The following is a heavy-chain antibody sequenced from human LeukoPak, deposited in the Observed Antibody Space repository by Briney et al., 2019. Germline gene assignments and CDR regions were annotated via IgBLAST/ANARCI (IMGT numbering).Heavy chain of an antibody. V-gene: IGHV3-9*01. CDR1: GFTFDDYA. J-gene: IGHJ6*02. D-gene: IGHD3-22*01. Sequence: GRSLRLSCAASGFTFDDYAMHWVRQAPGKGLEWVSGISWNSGTISYADSVRGRFTISRDNAKNSLYLQMNSLRAEDTALYYCAKDADSSGYYGMDVWGQGTTVTVS. CDR2: ISWNSGTI. CDR3: AKDADSSGYYGMDV.